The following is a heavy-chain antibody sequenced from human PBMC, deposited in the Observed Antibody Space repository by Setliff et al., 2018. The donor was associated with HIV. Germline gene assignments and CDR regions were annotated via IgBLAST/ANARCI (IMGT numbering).Heavy chain of an antibody. D-gene: IGHD2-21*01. CDR2: IKQDGSEK. Sequence: HPGGSLRLSCAASGFTFSTYWMSWVRQAPGKGLEWVANIKQDGSEKNYMDSVKGRFTISRDNAKNSLYLQMNSLRVEDTAVYYCATDCVVVGGTGSLDSWGQGTLVTVSS. V-gene: IGHV3-7*05. J-gene: IGHJ4*02. CDR3: ATDCVVVGGTGSLDS. CDR1: GFTFSTYW.